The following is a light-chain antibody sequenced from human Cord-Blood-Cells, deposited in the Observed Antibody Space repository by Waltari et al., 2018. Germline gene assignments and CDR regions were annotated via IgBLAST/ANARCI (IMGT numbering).Light chain of an antibody. CDR2: EGS. CDR3: CSYAGSSTWV. V-gene: IGLV2-23*01. Sequence: QSALTQPASVSGSPGQSITILCTGTSSDVWSYNLVAWYQQHPGKAPQLLIYEGSKRPSGVSNRFSGSKSGNTASLTISGLQAEDEADYYCCSYAGSSTWVFGGGTKLTVL. CDR1: SSDVWSYNL. J-gene: IGLJ3*02.